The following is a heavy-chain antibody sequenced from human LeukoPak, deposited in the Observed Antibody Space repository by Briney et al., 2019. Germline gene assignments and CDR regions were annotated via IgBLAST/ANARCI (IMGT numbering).Heavy chain of an antibody. J-gene: IGHJ3*02. CDR1: GGTFSSYA. Sequence: ASVKVSCKASGGTFSSYAISWVRQAPGQGLERMGGIIPIFGTANYAQKFQGRVTITADESASTAYMELSSLRSEDTAVYYCVVGATTPDDAFDIWGQGTMVTVSS. D-gene: IGHD1-26*01. CDR2: IIPIFGTA. CDR3: VVGATTPDDAFDI. V-gene: IGHV1-69*13.